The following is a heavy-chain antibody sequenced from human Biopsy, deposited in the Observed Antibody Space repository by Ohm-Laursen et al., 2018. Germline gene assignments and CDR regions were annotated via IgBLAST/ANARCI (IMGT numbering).Heavy chain of an antibody. Sequence: GASVKVSCKTSGYAFDTDGITWVRQAPGQGLEWMGWVSGYNGNTNYAQELQGRVTMTIDTSTSTVYMELRSLRSDDTAVYFCAKGGLSSGPLAYWGQGTLVTVSS. V-gene: IGHV1-18*01. CDR2: VSGYNGNT. D-gene: IGHD6-19*01. CDR1: GYAFDTDG. J-gene: IGHJ4*02. CDR3: AKGGLSSGPLAY.